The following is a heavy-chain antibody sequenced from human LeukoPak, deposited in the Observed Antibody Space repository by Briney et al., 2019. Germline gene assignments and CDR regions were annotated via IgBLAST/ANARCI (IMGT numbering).Heavy chain of an antibody. J-gene: IGHJ4*02. CDR1: GGSISSSSYY. CDR3: ARLPPILGGLEGEVDY. Sequence: SETLSLTCTVSGGSISSSSYYWGWIRQPPGKGLEWIGSIYYSGSTYYNPSLKSRVTISVDTSKNQFSLKLSSVTAADTAVYYCARLPPILGGLEGEVDYWGQGTLVTVSS. CDR2: IYYSGST. D-gene: IGHD2-21*01. V-gene: IGHV4-39*07.